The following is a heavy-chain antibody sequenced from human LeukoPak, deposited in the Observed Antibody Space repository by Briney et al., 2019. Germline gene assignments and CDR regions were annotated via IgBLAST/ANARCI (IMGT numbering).Heavy chain of an antibody. V-gene: IGHV4-34*01. Sequence: SETLSLTCAVYGESMIGHYWTWIRQPPGKRLEWIGEIRHSGGTNSNPSLKNRVTMSIDMSKNQFSLKLNSVTAADTAVYFCARATASGSGRAYDRWAQGNLVPVSS. CDR1: GESMIGHY. CDR3: ARATASGSGRAYDR. CDR2: IRHSGGT. D-gene: IGHD3-10*01. J-gene: IGHJ5*02.